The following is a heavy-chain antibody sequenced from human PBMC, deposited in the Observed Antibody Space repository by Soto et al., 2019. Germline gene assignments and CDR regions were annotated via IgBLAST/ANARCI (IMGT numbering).Heavy chain of an antibody. CDR2: IIPILGIA. CDR1: GGTFSSYT. J-gene: IGHJ1*01. D-gene: IGHD3-22*01. Sequence: SVKVSCKASGGTFSSYTISWVRQAPGQGLEWMGRIIPILGIANYAQKFQGRVTITADKSTSTAYMELSSLRSEDTAVYHCARDPPLYYDDSSGHEYFQHWGQGTLVTVSS. CDR3: ARDPPLYYDDSSGHEYFQH. V-gene: IGHV1-69*04.